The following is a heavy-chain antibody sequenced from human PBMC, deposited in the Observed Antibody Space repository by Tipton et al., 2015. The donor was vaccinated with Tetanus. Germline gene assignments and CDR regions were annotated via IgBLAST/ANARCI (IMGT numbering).Heavy chain of an antibody. Sequence: LRLSCTVSGGSISGTPHYWSWIRQPPGKGLEYIGFVYYSGSTYYTPSLRSRLTMSLDTSKNQFSLNLSSVTASDTAVYYCARADSNGYYLDWGQGTLVTVSS. CDR1: GGSISGTPHY. V-gene: IGHV4-31*03. CDR2: VYYSGST. J-gene: IGHJ4*02. CDR3: ARADSNGYYLD. D-gene: IGHD3-22*01.